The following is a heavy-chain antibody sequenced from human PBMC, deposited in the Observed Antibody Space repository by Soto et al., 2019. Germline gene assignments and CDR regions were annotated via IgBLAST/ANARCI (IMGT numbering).Heavy chain of an antibody. CDR1: VFTVSSNY. CDR3: AREIVSGWYGGIDY. CDR2: IYSGGST. J-gene: IGHJ4*02. D-gene: IGHD6-19*01. V-gene: IGHV3-53*01. Sequence: LRLSFAASVFTVSSNYMSWVRQAPGKGLEWVSVIYSGGSTYYADSVKGRFTISRDNSKNTLYLQMNSLRAEDTAVYYCAREIVSGWYGGIDYWGQGTLVTVSS.